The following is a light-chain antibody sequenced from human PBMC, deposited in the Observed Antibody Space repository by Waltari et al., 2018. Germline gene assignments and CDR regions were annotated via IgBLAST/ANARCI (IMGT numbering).Light chain of an antibody. J-gene: IGKJ5*01. Sequence: EIVMTQSPATLSVSPGDTAPLPCRASQSVSSNVAWYQKKPGQAPRLLIYDASTRATSIPAKFRGSGSGTEFTLTISSLQSEDFAVYYCQQYNRWPPITFGHGSRLEIK. CDR2: DAS. CDR1: QSVSSN. V-gene: IGKV3-15*01. CDR3: QQYNRWPPIT.